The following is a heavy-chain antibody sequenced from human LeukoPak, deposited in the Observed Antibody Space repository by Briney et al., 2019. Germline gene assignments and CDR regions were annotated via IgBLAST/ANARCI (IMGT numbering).Heavy chain of an antibody. J-gene: IGHJ5*02. CDR1: GYRLTNNW. CDR3: VRFALSSSLDH. V-gene: IGHV5-51*01. CDR2: IYPGYSDA. D-gene: IGHD6-13*01. Sequence: GESLKISCKISGYRLTNNWIGWVRQVPGKGLEWMGLIYPGYSDAKYSPSFQGQVTLSVDTSISTAYLQLGGLRASDAAIYYCVRFALSSSLDHWGQGTLVTVSS.